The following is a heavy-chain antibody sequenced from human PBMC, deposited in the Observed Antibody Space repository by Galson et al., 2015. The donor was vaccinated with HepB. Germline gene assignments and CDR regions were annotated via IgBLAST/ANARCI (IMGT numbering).Heavy chain of an antibody. CDR1: GYSFTSYW. CDR3: ARFGYCSSTSCYLSSNGMDV. Sequence: QSGAEVKKPGESLKISCKGSGYSFTSYWIGWVRQMPWKGLEWMGIIYPGDSDTRYSPSFQGQVTISADKSISTAYLQWSSLKASDTAMYYCARFGYCSSTSCYLSSNGMDVWGQGTTVTVSS. V-gene: IGHV5-51*01. J-gene: IGHJ6*02. D-gene: IGHD2-2*03. CDR2: IYPGDSDT.